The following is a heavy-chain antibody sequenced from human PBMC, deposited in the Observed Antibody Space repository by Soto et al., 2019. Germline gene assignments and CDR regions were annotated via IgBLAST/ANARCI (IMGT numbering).Heavy chain of an antibody. CDR3: ARASPYCGGDCYSEPLYYFDY. CDR2: IIPIFGTA. J-gene: IGHJ4*02. Sequence: SVKVSCKASGGTFSSYAISWVRQAPGQGLEWMGGIIPIFGTANYAQKFQGRVTITADESTSTAYMELSSLRSEDTAVYYCARASPYCGGDCYSEPLYYFDYWGQGTLVTVSS. CDR1: GGTFSSYA. D-gene: IGHD2-21*02. V-gene: IGHV1-69*13.